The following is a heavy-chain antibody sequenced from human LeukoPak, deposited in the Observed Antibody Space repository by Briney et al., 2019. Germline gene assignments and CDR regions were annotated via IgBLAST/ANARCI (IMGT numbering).Heavy chain of an antibody. V-gene: IGHV3-23*01. CDR2: ISGSGDST. CDR1: GFTLRSYV. J-gene: IGHJ4*02. Sequence: GGSLRLSCVASGFTLRSYVMNWVRQTPGKGLEWVSSISGSGDSTFYADSVKGRFTISRDNSKNTLFLQMNSLRSEDTALYYCANGPHYNILTGFYKVRSHLDYWGQGTLVTVSS. CDR3: ANGPHYNILTGFYKVRSHLDY. D-gene: IGHD3-9*01.